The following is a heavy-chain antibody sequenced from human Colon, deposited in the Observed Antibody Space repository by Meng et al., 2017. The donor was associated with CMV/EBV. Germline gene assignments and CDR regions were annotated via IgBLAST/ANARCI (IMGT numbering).Heavy chain of an antibody. V-gene: IGHV4-59*01. J-gene: IGHJ4*02. CDR2: IYYSGST. CDR1: GGSISSYY. Sequence: SETLSLTCTVSGGSISSYYWSWIRQPPGKGLEWIGYIYYSGSTNYNPSLKSRVTISVDTSKNQFSLKLSSVTAADTAVYYCARPARGSTNYYWGQGTLVTVSS. CDR3: ARPARGSTNYY. D-gene: IGHD6-13*01.